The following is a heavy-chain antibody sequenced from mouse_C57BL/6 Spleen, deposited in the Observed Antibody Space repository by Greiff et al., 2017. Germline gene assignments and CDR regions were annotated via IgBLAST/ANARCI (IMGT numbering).Heavy chain of an antibody. V-gene: IGHV5-16*01. CDR3: AGDGGIRYFDV. CDR2: INYDGSST. CDR1: GFTFSDYY. Sequence: EVQLVESEGGLVQPGSSMKLSCTASGFTFSDYYMAWVRQVPEKGLEWVANINYDGSSTYYLDSLKSRFIIARDNAENTLYLQMSSLKSEDTAAYYCAGDGGIRYFDVWGTGTTVTVSS. J-gene: IGHJ1*03.